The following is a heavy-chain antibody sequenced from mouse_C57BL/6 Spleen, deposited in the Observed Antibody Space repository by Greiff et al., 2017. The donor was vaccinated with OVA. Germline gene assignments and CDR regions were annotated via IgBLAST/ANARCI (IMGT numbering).Heavy chain of an antibody. Sequence: QVQLQQSGPELVKPGASVKISCKASGYAFSSSWMNWVKQRPGKGLEWIGRIYPGDGDTNYNGKFKGQATLTADKSSSTAYMQLSSLTSEDSAVYFCARQDGFPAMDYWGQGTSVTVSS. D-gene: IGHD2-3*01. CDR1: GYAFSSSW. J-gene: IGHJ4*01. V-gene: IGHV1-82*01. CDR3: ARQDGFPAMDY. CDR2: IYPGDGDT.